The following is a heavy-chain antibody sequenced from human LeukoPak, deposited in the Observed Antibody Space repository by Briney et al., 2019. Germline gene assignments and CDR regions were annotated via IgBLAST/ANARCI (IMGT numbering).Heavy chain of an antibody. Sequence: GRSLRLSCVASGFTFTSYGMHWVRQAPGKGLEWVAVNSYDGSKKYYTDYVKGRFTISRDNSKNTLYLQMNSLRAEDTAVYYCAREGGEQSYGSGSYDAFDIWGQGTMVTVSS. CDR1: GFTFTSYG. D-gene: IGHD3-10*01. CDR2: NSYDGSKK. J-gene: IGHJ3*02. CDR3: AREGGEQSYGSGSYDAFDI. V-gene: IGHV3-30*03.